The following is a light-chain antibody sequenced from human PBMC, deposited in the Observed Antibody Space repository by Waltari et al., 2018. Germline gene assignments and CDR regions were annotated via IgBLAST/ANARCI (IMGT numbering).Light chain of an antibody. Sequence: DIVLTQSPDSLAVSLGERATSNCNSSQSVLSRSNNKNSLGWYQQKPGQPPKLLITWSYTRESVVPDRFSGSGSGTDVTLTISSLQAEDVAVYVCQQCYTFPYTFGQGTKLEIK. CDR3: QQCYTFPYT. V-gene: IGKV4-1*01. CDR2: WSY. CDR1: QSVLSRSNNKNS. J-gene: IGKJ2*01.